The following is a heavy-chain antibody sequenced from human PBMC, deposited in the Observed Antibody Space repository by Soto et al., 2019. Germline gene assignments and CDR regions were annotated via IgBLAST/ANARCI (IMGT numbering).Heavy chain of an antibody. V-gene: IGHV4-34*01. Sequence: PSVTLSLTCAVYGESFSGYYWSWIRQPPGKGLEWIGEINHSGSTNYNPSLKSRVTISVDTSKNQFSLKLSSVTAADTAVYYCARGPNYGSGSYYRPWGQGTLVTV. CDR1: GESFSGYY. CDR3: ARGPNYGSGSYYRP. J-gene: IGHJ5*02. CDR2: INHSGST. D-gene: IGHD3-10*01.